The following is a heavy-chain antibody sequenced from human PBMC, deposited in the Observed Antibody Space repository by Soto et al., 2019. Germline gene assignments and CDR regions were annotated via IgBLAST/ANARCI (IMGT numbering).Heavy chain of an antibody. Sequence: SETLSLTCTVSGGSISSGDYYWSWIRQPPGKGLEWIGYIYYSGSTYYNPSLKSRVTISVDTSKNQFSLKLSSVTAADTAVYYCAGGGGYCSSTSCYREDWFDPWGQGTLVTVSS. V-gene: IGHV4-30-4*01. CDR1: GGSISSGDYY. J-gene: IGHJ5*02. D-gene: IGHD2-2*02. CDR3: AGGGGYCSSTSCYREDWFDP. CDR2: IYYSGST.